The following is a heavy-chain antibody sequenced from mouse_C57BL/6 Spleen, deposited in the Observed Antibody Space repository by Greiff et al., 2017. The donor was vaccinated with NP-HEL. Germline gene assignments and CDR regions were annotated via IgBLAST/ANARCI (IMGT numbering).Heavy chain of an antibody. D-gene: IGHD1-1*01. J-gene: IGHJ2*01. V-gene: IGHV1-64*01. Sequence: QVQLQQPGAELVKPGASVKLSCKASGYTFTSYWMHWVKQRPGQGLEWIGMIHPNSGSTNYNEKFKSKATLTVDKSSSTAYMQLSSLTSEDSAVYYCARIPFTTVGDYWGQGTTLTVSS. CDR2: IHPNSGST. CDR1: GYTFTSYW. CDR3: ARIPFTTVGDY.